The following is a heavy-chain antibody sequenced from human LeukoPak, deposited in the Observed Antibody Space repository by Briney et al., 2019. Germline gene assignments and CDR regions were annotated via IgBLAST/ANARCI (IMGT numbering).Heavy chain of an antibody. V-gene: IGHV3-48*03. D-gene: IGHD3-22*01. CDR2: IDSGGSTI. CDR1: GFTFSYYE. CDR3: ASDSSVYYGLDV. Sequence: PGGSLRLSCAASGFTFSYYEMNWVRQAPGKGLEWVSHIDSGGSTIYYADSVKGRFTISRDNAKDSLYLRMNSLRAEDTAVYYCASDSSVYYGLDVWGQGTTVTVS. J-gene: IGHJ6*02.